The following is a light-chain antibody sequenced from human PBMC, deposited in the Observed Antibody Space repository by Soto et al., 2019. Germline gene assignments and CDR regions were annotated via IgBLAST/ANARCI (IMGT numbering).Light chain of an antibody. J-gene: IGKJ1*01. CDR2: GAS. V-gene: IGKV3-15*01. CDR3: QHYNNWPPWT. Sequence: EIVMTQSPATLSVSPGERATLSCRASQSVSINLAWYQQKPGQAPRLLIYGASTRAAGIPARFSGSVSGTEFTLTISSLQSEDFAVYYCQHYNNWPPWTFGQGTKVEIK. CDR1: QSVSIN.